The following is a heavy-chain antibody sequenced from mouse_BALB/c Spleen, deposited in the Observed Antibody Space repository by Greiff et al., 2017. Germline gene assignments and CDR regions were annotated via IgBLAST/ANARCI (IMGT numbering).Heavy chain of an antibody. CDR3: ARAVEEGDGYFLFAY. V-gene: IGHV1-7*01. D-gene: IGHD2-3*01. CDR2: INPSTGYT. J-gene: IGHJ3*01. CDR1: GYTFTSYW. Sequence: QVQLQQSGAELAKPGASVKMSCKASGYTFTSYWMHWVKQRPGQGLEWIGYINPSTGYTEYNQKFKDKATLTADKSSSTAYMQLSSLTSEDSAVYYCARAVEEGDGYFLFAYWGQGTLVTVSA.